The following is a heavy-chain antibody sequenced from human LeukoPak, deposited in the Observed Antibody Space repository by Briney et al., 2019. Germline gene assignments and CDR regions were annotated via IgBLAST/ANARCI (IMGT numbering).Heavy chain of an antibody. CDR3: ARVDTAMIGNWFDP. V-gene: IGHV3-7*04. J-gene: IGHJ5*02. CDR2: IKQDGSEK. Sequence: PGGSLRLSCAASGFTFSSYWMSWVRQAPGKGLEWVANIKQDGSEKYYVDSVKGRFTISRDNAKNSLYLQMNSLRAEDTAVYYCARVDTAMIGNWFDPWGQGTLVTVSS. D-gene: IGHD5-18*01. CDR1: GFTFSSYW.